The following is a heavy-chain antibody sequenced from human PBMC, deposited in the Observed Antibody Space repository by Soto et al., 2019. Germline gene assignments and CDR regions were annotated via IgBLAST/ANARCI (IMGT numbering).Heavy chain of an antibody. V-gene: IGHV1-18*01. CDR3: ATRARAFNY. J-gene: IGHJ4*02. CDR2: ISTDKGNT. Sequence: QVQMLQSGPEVKKPGASVKVSFKTSGYTFTSFGISWVRQAPGQGVEWMGWISTDKGNTNYAQKFQGRVTMTTDTPTSRGNMEVRGRTSDDTAVYFWATRARAFNYWGQGTLVTVSS. CDR1: GYTFTSFG.